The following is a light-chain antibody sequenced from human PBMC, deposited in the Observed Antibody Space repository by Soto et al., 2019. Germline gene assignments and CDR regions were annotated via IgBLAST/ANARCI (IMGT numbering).Light chain of an antibody. CDR1: SGDIGSYYL. CDR2: DVT. CDR3: CSYAGSSIWV. J-gene: IGLJ3*02. Sequence: QSALTQPASVSGSPGQSITISCTGTSGDIGSYYLVSWYQQHPGKAPRLIIYDVTKRPSGVSDRFSGSKSGNTASLTISGLKTEDEADYSCCSYAGSSIWVFGGGTKVTVL. V-gene: IGLV2-23*02.